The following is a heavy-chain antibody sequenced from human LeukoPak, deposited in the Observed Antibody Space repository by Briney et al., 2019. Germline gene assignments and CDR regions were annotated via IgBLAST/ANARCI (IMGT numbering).Heavy chain of an antibody. CDR2: ISGSSGYI. CDR1: GLTFYNYW. V-gene: IGHV3-21*05. D-gene: IGHD4-23*01. J-gene: IGHJ4*02. Sequence: GGSLGLSCAALGLTFYNYWMSWVRQARGKGLDWVSYISGSSGYINYADSVKGRFTISRDNAKNSLYLQMNSLRAEDTAVYYCARSPYYAGAFVDYWGQGTLVTVSS. CDR3: ARSPYYAGAFVDY.